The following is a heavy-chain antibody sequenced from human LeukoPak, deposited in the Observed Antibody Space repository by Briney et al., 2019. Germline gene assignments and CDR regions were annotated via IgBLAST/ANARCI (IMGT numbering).Heavy chain of an antibody. V-gene: IGHV3-9*03. Sequence: GRSLRLSCAASGFTFDDYAMHWVRQAPGKGLEWVSGMSWNSGSIGYADSVKGRFTISRDNAKNSLYLQMNSLRDEDMALYYCGRDSSGSYYGPGRFFDYWGQGTLVTVSS. CDR3: GRDSSGSYYGPGRFFDY. D-gene: IGHD1-26*01. J-gene: IGHJ4*02. CDR1: GFTFDDYA. CDR2: MSWNSGSI.